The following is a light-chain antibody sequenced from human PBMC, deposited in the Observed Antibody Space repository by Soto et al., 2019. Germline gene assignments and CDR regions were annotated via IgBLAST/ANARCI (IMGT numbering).Light chain of an antibody. V-gene: IGLV1-51*02. J-gene: IGLJ1*01. Sequence: QSVLTQPPSVSAAPGQKVTISCFGSSSTIGNNYVSWYQQLPGTAPKLLIYENNKRPSGIPDRFSGSKSGTSATLGITGLQTGDEADYYCGTWDSSLSAHVFANGTKVTVL. CDR3: GTWDSSLSAHV. CDR1: SSTIGNNY. CDR2: ENN.